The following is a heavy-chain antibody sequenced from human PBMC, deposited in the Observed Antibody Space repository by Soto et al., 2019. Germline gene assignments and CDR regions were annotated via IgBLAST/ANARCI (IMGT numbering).Heavy chain of an antibody. V-gene: IGHV3-23*01. Sequence: RGSLRLSCAASGFTFSSYAMSWVRQAPGKGLEWVSAISGSGGSQYYADSVKGRFTISRNNSKNTLYLQMNSLRAEDTAVYYCAKGRSGYSNYDAFDIWGQGTMVTVSS. J-gene: IGHJ3*02. CDR2: ISGSGGSQ. CDR3: AKGRSGYSNYDAFDI. D-gene: IGHD4-4*01. CDR1: GFTFSSYA.